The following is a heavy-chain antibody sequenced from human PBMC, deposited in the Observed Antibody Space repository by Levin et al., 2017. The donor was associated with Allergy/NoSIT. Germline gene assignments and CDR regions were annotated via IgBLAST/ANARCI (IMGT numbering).Heavy chain of an antibody. CDR1: GFTVSSNY. CDR3: ASEQAAAGTTIDY. CDR2: IYSGGST. V-gene: IGHV3-53*01. J-gene: IGHJ4*02. Sequence: GGSLRLSCAASGFTVSSNYMSWVRQAPGKGLEWVSVIYSGGSTYYADSVKGRFTISRDNSKNTLYLQMNSLRAEDTAVYYCASEQAAAGTTIDYWGQGTLVTVSS. D-gene: IGHD6-13*01.